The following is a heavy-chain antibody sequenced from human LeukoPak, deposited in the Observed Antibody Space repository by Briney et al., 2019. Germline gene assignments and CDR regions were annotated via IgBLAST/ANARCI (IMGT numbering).Heavy chain of an antibody. CDR1: GFTFSRYW. Sequence: GGSLRLSCAASGFTFSRYWVHWVRQAPGKGLVWVSRINTDGSSTSYADSVKGRFTISRDNAKNTLSLQMNSLRAEDTAVYYCAREVDTAMVKDYWGQGTLVTVSS. J-gene: IGHJ4*02. CDR3: AREVDTAMVKDY. CDR2: INTDGSST. V-gene: IGHV3-74*01. D-gene: IGHD5-18*01.